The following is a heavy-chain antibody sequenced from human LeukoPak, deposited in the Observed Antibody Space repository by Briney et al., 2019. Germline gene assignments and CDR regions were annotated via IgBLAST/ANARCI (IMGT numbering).Heavy chain of an antibody. CDR2: INPNSGGT. J-gene: IGHJ5*02. D-gene: IGHD2-8*01. Sequence: ASVKVSCKASGYTFTGYYMHWVRQAPGQGLEWMGWINPNSGGTNYAQKFQGRVTMTRDTSISTAYMELSRLRSDDTAVYYCAREGDKYANWFDTWSQGTLVTVSS. V-gene: IGHV1-2*02. CDR3: AREGDKYANWFDT. CDR1: GYTFTGYY.